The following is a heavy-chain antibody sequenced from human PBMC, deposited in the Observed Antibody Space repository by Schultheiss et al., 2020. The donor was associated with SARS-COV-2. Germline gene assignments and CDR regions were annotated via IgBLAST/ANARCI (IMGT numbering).Heavy chain of an antibody. CDR1: GGSISSGGYY. D-gene: IGHD5-24*01. Sequence: SETLSLTCTVSGGSISSGGYYWSWIRQPPGKGLEWIGYIYYSGSTNYNPSLKSRVTISVDTSKNQFSLKLSSVTAADTAVYYCARAYGYNYFAFDYWGQGTLVTVSS. V-gene: IGHV4-61*08. CDR2: IYYSGST. J-gene: IGHJ4*02. CDR3: ARAYGYNYFAFDY.